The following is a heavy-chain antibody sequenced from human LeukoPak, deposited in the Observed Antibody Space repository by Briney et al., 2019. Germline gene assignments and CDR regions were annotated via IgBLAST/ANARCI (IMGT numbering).Heavy chain of an antibody. D-gene: IGHD6-19*01. CDR3: VSAVAGTPDFDY. J-gene: IGHJ4*02. CDR1: GYTFTSYV. CDR2: MNPNSGNT. Sequence: GASVQVSCKASGYTFTSYVINWVRQATGQGLEWMGWMNPNSGNTGYAQKFQGRVTMTRNTSISTAYMELSSLRAEDTAVYYGVSAVAGTPDFDYWGQGTLVTVSS. V-gene: IGHV1-8*01.